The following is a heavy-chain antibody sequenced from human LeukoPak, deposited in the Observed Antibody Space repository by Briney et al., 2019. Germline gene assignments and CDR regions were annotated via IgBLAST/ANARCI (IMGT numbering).Heavy chain of an antibody. CDR2: IYYSGST. Sequence: SETLSLTCTVSGGSISSGGYYWSWIRQHPGKGLEWIGYIYYSGSTYYNPSLKSRVTISVDTSKNQFSLKLSSVTAADTAVYYCARGRVGAGDAFDIWGQGTMVTVSS. CDR3: ARGRVGAGDAFDI. V-gene: IGHV4-31*03. CDR1: GGSISSGGYY. D-gene: IGHD1-26*01. J-gene: IGHJ3*02.